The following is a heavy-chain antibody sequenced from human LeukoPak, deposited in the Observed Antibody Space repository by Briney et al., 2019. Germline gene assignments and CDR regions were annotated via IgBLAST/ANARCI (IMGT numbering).Heavy chain of an antibody. J-gene: IGHJ4*02. CDR1: GFTFSSYA. V-gene: IGHV3-30*04. Sequence: GGSLRLSCAASGFTFSSYAMHWVRQAPGKGLEWVAVISYDGSNKYYADSVKGRFTISRDNSKNTLYLQMNSLRAEDTAVYYCADLAAASHWGQGTLVTVSS. CDR3: ADLAAASH. CDR2: ISYDGSNK. D-gene: IGHD6-13*01.